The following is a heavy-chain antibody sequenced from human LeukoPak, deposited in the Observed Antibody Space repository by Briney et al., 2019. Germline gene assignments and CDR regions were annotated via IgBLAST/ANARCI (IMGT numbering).Heavy chain of an antibody. V-gene: IGHV1-69*04. Sequence: GASVKVSCKPSGGTFSSYAISWVRQAPGQGLEWMGRIIPILGIANYAQKFQGRVTITADKSTSTAYMELSSLRSEDTAVYYCARVSYYYDSSGYELGAFDIWGQGTMVTVSS. CDR3: ARVSYYYDSSGYELGAFDI. J-gene: IGHJ3*02. D-gene: IGHD3-22*01. CDR1: GGTFSSYA. CDR2: IIPILGIA.